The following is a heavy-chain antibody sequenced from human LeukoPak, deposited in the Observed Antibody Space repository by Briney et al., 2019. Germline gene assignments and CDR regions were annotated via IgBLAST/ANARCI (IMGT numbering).Heavy chain of an antibody. J-gene: IGHJ3*02. Sequence: GGSLRLSCEASGFTFSNSWMTWVRQTPGKGLEWVANIKTDGSEKYYVDSVKGRFTISRDNAKNSLYLQMNSLRAEDTAVYYCARGLVISADAFDIWGQGTMVTVSS. D-gene: IGHD3-9*01. CDR2: IKTDGSEK. CDR1: GFTFSNSW. CDR3: ARGLVISADAFDI. V-gene: IGHV3-7*01.